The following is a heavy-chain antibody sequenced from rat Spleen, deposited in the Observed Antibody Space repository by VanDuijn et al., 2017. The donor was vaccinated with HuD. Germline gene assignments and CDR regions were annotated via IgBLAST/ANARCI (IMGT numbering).Heavy chain of an antibody. CDR3: TRGTYFRH. CDR2: ISPSGGST. CDR1: GFTLSNYD. V-gene: IGHV5-27*01. D-gene: IGHD4-6*01. Sequence: EVQLVESGGGLVQPGMSLRVSCAASGFTLSNYDMAWVRQAPTKGLQWVASISPSGGSTYYRDSVKGRFTVSRDIAKSTLYLQMNDLRSEDTATYYCTRGTYFRHWGQGVMVTVSS. J-gene: IGHJ2*01.